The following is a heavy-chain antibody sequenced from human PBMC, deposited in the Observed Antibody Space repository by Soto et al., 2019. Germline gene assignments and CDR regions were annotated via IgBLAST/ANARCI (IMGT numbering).Heavy chain of an antibody. D-gene: IGHD5-12*01. J-gene: IGHJ3*01. CDR1: GDSVSSNSGA. CDR2: TYYRSKWYY. CDR3: VRDRGRDGYYYDVSDL. V-gene: IGHV6-1*01. Sequence: PSQTLSLTCAVSGDSVSSNSGAWNWIRQSPSRGLEWLGRTYYRSKWYYDYAISVRSRITINPDTSKNQFSLQLNSVTPEDTAVYYCVRDRGRDGYYYDVSDLWGQGTMVTVSS.